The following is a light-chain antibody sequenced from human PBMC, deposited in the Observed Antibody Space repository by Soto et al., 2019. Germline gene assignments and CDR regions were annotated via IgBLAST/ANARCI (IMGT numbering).Light chain of an antibody. CDR1: QSISNW. J-gene: IGKJ1*01. CDR2: HAS. Sequence: DVQMTQSPSTLPASVGDRVTITCRASQSISNWVAWYQQKPGTAPKVLIYHASNLQSGVPSRFSGSGSGTEFTLTISSLQPDDFATYYCQQYNSYSFGQGTKV. V-gene: IGKV1-5*01. CDR3: QQYNSYS.